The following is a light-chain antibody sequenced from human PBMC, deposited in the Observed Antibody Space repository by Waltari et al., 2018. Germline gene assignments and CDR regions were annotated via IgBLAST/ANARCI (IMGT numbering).Light chain of an antibody. V-gene: IGLV2-8*01. CDR1: SSDVGAYDY. Sequence: QSALTQPPSASGSPGQSVTISCTGTSSDVGAYDYVSWYQHHPDKTPKHIIFEVNRWPSWVPERVSASKSGNTASLTVSGLQAEDEADYYCSSYAGTDNFVVFGGGTKLTVL. J-gene: IGLJ2*01. CDR3: SSYAGTDNFVV. CDR2: EVN.